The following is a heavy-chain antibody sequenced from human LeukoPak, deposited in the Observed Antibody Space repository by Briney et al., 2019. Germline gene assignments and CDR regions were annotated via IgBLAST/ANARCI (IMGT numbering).Heavy chain of an antibody. V-gene: IGHV4-59*08. J-gene: IGHJ5*02. CDR3: ARGDVVATALDP. Sequence: PSETLSLTCTVSGGSISTYYWNWIRQPPGKGLEWIGYIYYSGSTKYNPSLKTRVTISVDTSKNQFSLKLSSVTAADTAVYYCARGDVVATALDPWGQGTLATVSS. CDR2: IYYSGST. D-gene: IGHD5-12*01. CDR1: GGSISTYY.